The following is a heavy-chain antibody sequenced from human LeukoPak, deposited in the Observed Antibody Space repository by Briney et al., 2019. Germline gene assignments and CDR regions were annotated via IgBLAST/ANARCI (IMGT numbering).Heavy chain of an antibody. CDR2: IYHSGST. D-gene: IGHD2-15*01. J-gene: IGHJ5*02. CDR3: ARDPRMNVVVVAAKFDP. V-gene: IGHV4-38-2*02. Sequence: EASETLSLTCTVSGYSISSGYYWGWIRQPPGKGLEWIGSIYHSGSTYYNPSLKSRVTISVDTSKNQFSLKLSSVTAADTAVYYCARDPRMNVVVVAAKFDPWGQGTLVTVSS. CDR1: GYSISSGYY.